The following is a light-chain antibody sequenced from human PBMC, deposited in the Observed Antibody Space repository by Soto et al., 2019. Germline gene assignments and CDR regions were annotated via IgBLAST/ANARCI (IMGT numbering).Light chain of an antibody. CDR2: AAS. CDR3: QQSYSTPLT. J-gene: IGKJ4*01. V-gene: IGKV1-39*01. CDR1: QSISSY. Sequence: DIQMTQSPSSLSASVGDRVTITCRASQSISSYLNWYQQKPGEAPKVLIYAASSLQSGVPSRFSGSGSGTDFTLTITSLQPEDFATYYCQQSYSTPLTFGGGTKVDI.